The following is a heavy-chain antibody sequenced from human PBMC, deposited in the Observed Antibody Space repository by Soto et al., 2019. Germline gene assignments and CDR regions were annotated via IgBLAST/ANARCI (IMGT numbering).Heavy chain of an antibody. Sequence: SETLSLTCTVSGDSVSNGNSYWSWIRQPPGKGLEWIGYTYYSGSTNYNPSLKSRVTISVDTSKNQFSLRLCSVTAAETAVYYCARGGAYYYYYGMDVWGQGTTVTVSS. V-gene: IGHV4-61*01. J-gene: IGHJ6*02. CDR3: ARGGAYYYYYGMDV. CDR2: TYYSGST. CDR1: GDSVSNGNSY.